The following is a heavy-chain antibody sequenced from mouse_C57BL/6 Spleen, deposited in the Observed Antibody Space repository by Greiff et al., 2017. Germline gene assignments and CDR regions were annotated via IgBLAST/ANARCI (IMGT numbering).Heavy chain of an antibody. V-gene: IGHV1-58*01. CDR1: GYTFTSYG. Sequence: VQLQQSGAELVRPGASVKMSCKTSGYTFTSYGINWVKQRPGQGLEWIGYIYIGNGYNEYNEKFKGKATLTSDTSSSTAYMQLSRLTSEDSAIYFCTRWAYGNFFDYWGQGTTLTVSS. J-gene: IGHJ2*01. D-gene: IGHD2-1*01. CDR2: IYIGNGYN. CDR3: TRWAYGNFFDY.